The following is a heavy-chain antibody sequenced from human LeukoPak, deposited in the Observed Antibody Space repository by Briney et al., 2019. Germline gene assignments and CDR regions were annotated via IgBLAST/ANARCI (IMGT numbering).Heavy chain of an antibody. CDR3: ARERGVVTAIRPTKRFDY. CDR1: GGSITTSSYY. CDR2: IYYTGGT. Sequence: PSETLSLTCSVSGGSITTSSYYWGWIRQPPEKGLEWIGSIYYTGGTHYSPSLKSRVTMSVDTSKNQFSLKLSSVTAADTAVYYCARERGVVTAIRPTKRFDYWGQGTLVTVSS. V-gene: IGHV4-39*02. J-gene: IGHJ4*02. D-gene: IGHD2-21*02.